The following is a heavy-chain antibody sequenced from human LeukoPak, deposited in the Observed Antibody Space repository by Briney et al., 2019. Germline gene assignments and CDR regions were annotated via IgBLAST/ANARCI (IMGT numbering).Heavy chain of an antibody. J-gene: IGHJ4*02. D-gene: IGHD3-22*01. CDR2: IYTSGST. CDR3: ARMGNYYDSSGFQEGYFDY. CDR1: GGSISSGSYY. V-gene: IGHV4-61*02. Sequence: SETLSLTCTVSGGSISSGSYYWSWIRQPAGKGLEWIGRIYTSGSTNYNPSLKSRVTISVDTSKNQFSLKLSSVTAADTAVYYCARMGNYYDSSGFQEGYFDYWGQGTLVTVSS.